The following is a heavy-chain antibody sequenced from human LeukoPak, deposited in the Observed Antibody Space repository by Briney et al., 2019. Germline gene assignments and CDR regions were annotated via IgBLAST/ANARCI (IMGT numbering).Heavy chain of an antibody. Sequence: SVKVSCKASGGTFSSYAISWVRQAPGQGLEWMGGVIPIFCTANYAQQFQGRVTITTDESTSTAYMELSCLRSEDTAVYFCARENGLWFGEWRFVFDPWGQGTLVTVSS. CDR2: VIPIFCTA. V-gene: IGHV1-69*05. J-gene: IGHJ5*02. CDR1: GGTFSSYA. D-gene: IGHD3-10*01. CDR3: ARENGLWFGEWRFVFDP.